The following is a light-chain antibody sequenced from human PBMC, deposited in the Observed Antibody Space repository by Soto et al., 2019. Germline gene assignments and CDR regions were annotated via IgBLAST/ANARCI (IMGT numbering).Light chain of an antibody. CDR2: EVS. CDR1: SSDVGGYNY. CDR3: SSYRSNSRVV. J-gene: IGLJ2*01. Sequence: QSALTQPASVSGSPGQSITISCTGTSSDVGGYNYVSWYQQHPVKAPKLIIYEVSNRPSGVSNRFSGSKSGDTASLTISGLQAEDEADYYCSSYRSNSRVVFGGGTQLTVL. V-gene: IGLV2-14*01.